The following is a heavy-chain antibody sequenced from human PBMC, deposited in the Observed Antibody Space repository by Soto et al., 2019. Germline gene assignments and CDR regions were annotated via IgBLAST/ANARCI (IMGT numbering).Heavy chain of an antibody. Sequence: SETLSLTCTVSGGSISNSDYFWSWIRQSPGKGLECIGYSSSSGNTYYNPSLKSRATLSVDTSKNQFSLRLTSVTSDDTAVYYCARAGLTTLELATIYWGQGTLVTVSS. D-gene: IGHD5-12*01. CDR1: GGSISNSDYF. J-gene: IGHJ4*02. CDR2: SSSSGNT. V-gene: IGHV4-30-4*02. CDR3: ARAGLTTLELATIY.